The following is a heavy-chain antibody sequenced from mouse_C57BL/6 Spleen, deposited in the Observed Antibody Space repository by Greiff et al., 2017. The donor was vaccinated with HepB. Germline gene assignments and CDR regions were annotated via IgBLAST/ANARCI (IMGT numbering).Heavy chain of an antibody. Sequence: VQLQQSGPELVKPGASVKISCKASGYAFSSSWMNWVKQRPGKGLEWIGRIYPGDGDTNYNGKFKGKATLTADKSSSTAYMQLSSLTSEDSAVYFCARSDDGYLFDYWGQGTTLTVSS. CDR2: IYPGDGDT. J-gene: IGHJ2*01. V-gene: IGHV1-82*01. D-gene: IGHD2-3*01. CDR1: GYAFSSSW. CDR3: ARSDDGYLFDY.